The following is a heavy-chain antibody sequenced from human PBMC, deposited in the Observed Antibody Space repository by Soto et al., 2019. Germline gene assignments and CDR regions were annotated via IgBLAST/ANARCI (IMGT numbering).Heavy chain of an antibody. Sequence: GGSLRLSCAASGFTFSSYAMSWVRQAPGKGLEWVSAISGSGGSTYYADSVKGRFTISRDNSKNTLYLQMNSLRAEDTAVYYCANHGDAYDILSAFDYWGQGTLVTVSS. CDR1: GFTFSSYA. J-gene: IGHJ4*02. CDR3: ANHGDAYDILSAFDY. D-gene: IGHD3-9*01. V-gene: IGHV3-23*01. CDR2: ISGSGGST.